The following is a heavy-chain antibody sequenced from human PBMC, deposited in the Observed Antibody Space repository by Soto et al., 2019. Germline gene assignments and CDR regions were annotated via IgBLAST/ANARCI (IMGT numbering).Heavy chain of an antibody. CDR3: ARVKYDSSGYYLGYGMDV. CDR1: GGSISSSSYY. V-gene: IGHV4-39*01. J-gene: IGHJ6*02. Sequence: QLQLQESGPGLVKPSETLSLTCTVSGGSISSSSYYWGWIRQPPGKGLEWIGSIYYSGSTYYNPSPTSQVTLSVDTSKNQFSLKLSSVTAADTAVYYCARVKYDSSGYYLGYGMDVWGQGTTVTVSS. D-gene: IGHD3-22*01. CDR2: IYYSGST.